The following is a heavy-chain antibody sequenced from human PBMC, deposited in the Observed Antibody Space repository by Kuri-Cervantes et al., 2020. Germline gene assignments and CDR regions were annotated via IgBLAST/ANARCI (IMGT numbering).Heavy chain of an antibody. J-gene: IGHJ4*02. CDR3: ARGDSGYDFFHYFDY. CDR2: ISYDGSNK. V-gene: IGHV3-30*07. D-gene: IGHD5-12*01. Sequence: GSLRLSCAASGFTFSSYAMHWVRQAPGKGLEWVAVISYDGSNKYYADSVKGRFTISRDNSKNTLYLQMNSLRAEDTAVYYCARGDSGYDFFHYFDYWGQGTLVTVSS. CDR1: GFTFSSYA.